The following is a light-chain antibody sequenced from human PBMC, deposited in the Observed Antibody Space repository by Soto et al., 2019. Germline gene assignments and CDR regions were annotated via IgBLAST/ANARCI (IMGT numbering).Light chain of an antibody. J-gene: IGLJ2*01. CDR2: EDD. CDR1: SGSIASDY. Sequence: NFMLTQPHSVSESPGKTVTMSCTRSSGSIASDYVQWYHQRPGSAPTTLIYEDDDRPSGVPDRFSGSIDSSSNSAFLTISGLKTEDEGDYLCQSFDTNIVVFGGGTKVTVL. CDR3: QSFDTNIVV. V-gene: IGLV6-57*03.